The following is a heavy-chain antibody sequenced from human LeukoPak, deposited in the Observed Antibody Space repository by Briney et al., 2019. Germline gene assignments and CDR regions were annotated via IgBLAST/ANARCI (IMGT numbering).Heavy chain of an antibody. J-gene: IGHJ6*02. CDR1: GFTFSSYG. D-gene: IGHD4-11*01. V-gene: IGHV3-33*06. Sequence: PGGSLRLSCAASGFTFSSYGMHWVRQAPGKGLEWVAVIWYDGSNKYYADSVKGRFTISRDNSKNTLYLQMNSLRAEDTAVYYCAKTTARGGYYYYGLDVWGQGATVTVSS. CDR2: IWYDGSNK. CDR3: AKTTARGGYYYYGLDV.